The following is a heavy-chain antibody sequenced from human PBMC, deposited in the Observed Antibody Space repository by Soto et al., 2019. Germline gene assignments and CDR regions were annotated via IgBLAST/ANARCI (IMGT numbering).Heavy chain of an antibody. CDR1: GYTFSSYD. CDR2: MNPNSGNT. V-gene: IGHV1-8*01. D-gene: IGHD6-6*01. Sequence: QVQLVQSGAEVTKPGASVRVSCKASGYTFSSYDIKWVRQASGQGPEWMGWMNPNSGNTGYAQKFQGRVPMTRNTSISTAYMELTSLRSEDTAVYYCARGRARSSSSLDYWGQGTPVTVSS. CDR3: ARGRARSSSSLDY. J-gene: IGHJ4*02.